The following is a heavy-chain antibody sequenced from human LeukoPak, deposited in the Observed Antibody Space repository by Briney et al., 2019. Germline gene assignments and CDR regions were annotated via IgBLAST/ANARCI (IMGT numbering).Heavy chain of an antibody. CDR3: ASQGSEFGEWSPWLDP. J-gene: IGHJ5*02. CDR2: IYYSGST. Sequence: SETLSLTCTVSGGSISSYYWSWIRQPPGKGLEWIGYIYYSGSTNYNPSLKSRVTISVDTSKNQFSLKLSSVTAADTAVYYCASQGSEFGEWSPWLDPWGQRTLVTVSS. D-gene: IGHD3-10*01. V-gene: IGHV4-59*01. CDR1: GGSISSYY.